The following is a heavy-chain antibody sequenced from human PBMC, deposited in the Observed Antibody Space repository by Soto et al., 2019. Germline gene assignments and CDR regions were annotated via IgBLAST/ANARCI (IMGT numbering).Heavy chain of an antibody. D-gene: IGHD1-26*01. Sequence: EVQLVESGGGLVQPGGSLRLSCAASGFTLSSHWMSWVRQAPGKGLEWVANIEENGSERYYVDSVKGRIVISRDNARNSLYLHMTSLRAEDTAVYYCARGSGHYMDVWGKGTTVTVSS. V-gene: IGHV3-7*01. J-gene: IGHJ6*03. CDR3: ARGSGHYMDV. CDR2: IEENGSER. CDR1: GFTLSSHW.